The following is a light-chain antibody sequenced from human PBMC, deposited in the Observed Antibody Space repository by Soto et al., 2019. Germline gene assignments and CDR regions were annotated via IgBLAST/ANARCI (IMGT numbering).Light chain of an antibody. J-gene: IGKJ1*01. Sequence: ELVLTQSPATLSLSPGERATLSCRASQGVGCNLGWYQQKPGQVPRLLIYGTSNRATGVPARFSGSGSGTDFPLTISRLAHEDSAVYYCQQYGSSGTFGQGTKVDIK. V-gene: IGKV3-20*01. CDR3: QQYGSSGT. CDR1: QGVGCN. CDR2: GTS.